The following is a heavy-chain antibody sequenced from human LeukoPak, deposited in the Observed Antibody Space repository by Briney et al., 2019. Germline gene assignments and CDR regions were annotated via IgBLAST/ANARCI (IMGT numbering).Heavy chain of an antibody. V-gene: IGHV3-23*01. CDR2: ISGSGGST. Sequence: GGSLRLSCAASGFTFSNYWMTWVRQAPGKGLEWVSTISGSGGSTYYADSVKGRFTISRDNSKNTLYLQMNSLRAEDTAVYYCAKSPLTFGGVPDYWGQGALVTVSS. D-gene: IGHD3-16*01. CDR3: AKSPLTFGGVPDY. J-gene: IGHJ4*02. CDR1: GFTFSNYW.